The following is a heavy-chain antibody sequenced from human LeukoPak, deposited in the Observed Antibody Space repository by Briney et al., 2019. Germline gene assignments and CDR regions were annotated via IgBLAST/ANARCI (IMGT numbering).Heavy chain of an antibody. CDR2: MNPSSGNT. J-gene: IGHJ6*02. Sequence: GASVKVSCKASGYTFTSYDINWVRQASRQGLEGRGWMNPSSGNTGYAQKFQGRVTMTRNTSISTAYMELSSLRSEDTAVYYCARGADCSSTSCPNYYYYGIDVWGQGTTVTVSS. CDR3: ARGADCSSTSCPNYYYYGIDV. CDR1: GYTFTSYD. V-gene: IGHV1-8*01. D-gene: IGHD2-2*01.